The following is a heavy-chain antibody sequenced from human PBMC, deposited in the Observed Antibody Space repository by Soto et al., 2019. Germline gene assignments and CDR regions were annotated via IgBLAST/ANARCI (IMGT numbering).Heavy chain of an antibody. D-gene: IGHD6-19*01. CDR2: INPSGGST. CDR1: GYTFTSYY. CDR3: ARLRSGTTHYVRAF. Sequence: ASGRVSGKASGYTFTSYYMHWVRQAPGQGLEWMGIINPSGGSTSYAQKFQGRVTMTRDTSTSTVYMELSSLRSEDTAVYYCARLRSGTTHYVRAFCGQGSSVTGSS. J-gene: IGHJ6*02. V-gene: IGHV1-46*01.